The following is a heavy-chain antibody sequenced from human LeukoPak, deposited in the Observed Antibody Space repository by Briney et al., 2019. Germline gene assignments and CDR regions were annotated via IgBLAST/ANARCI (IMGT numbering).Heavy chain of an antibody. D-gene: IGHD2-2*01. Sequence: PGGSLRLSCAASGFTFNNAWMTWVRQAPGKGLEWVGRIKSKTDGGTTDYAAPVKGRFTISRDDSKNTLYLQMNSLKTEDTAFYYCTTLGSITTAAMGGYWGQGTLVTVSS. J-gene: IGHJ4*02. CDR3: TTLGSITTAAMGGY. CDR1: GFTFNNAW. CDR2: IKSKTDGGTT. V-gene: IGHV3-15*01.